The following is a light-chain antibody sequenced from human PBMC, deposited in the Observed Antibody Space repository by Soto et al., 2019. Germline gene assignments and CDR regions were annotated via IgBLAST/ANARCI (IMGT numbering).Light chain of an antibody. CDR2: WAS. Sequence: DIVMTQSPDSLAVSLGERATINCKSSQSVLDRSNKKNYLNWYQQKPGQPPKLLIYWASTRESGVPDRFSGSGSGKDFTLTISSLQAEDVAVYYCQQYYSRLLTFGGGTKVEIK. V-gene: IGKV4-1*01. J-gene: IGKJ4*01. CDR1: QSVLDRSNKKNY. CDR3: QQYYSRLLT.